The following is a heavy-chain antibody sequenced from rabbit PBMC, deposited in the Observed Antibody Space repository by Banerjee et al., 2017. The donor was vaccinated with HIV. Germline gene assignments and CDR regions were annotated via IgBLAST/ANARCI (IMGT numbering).Heavy chain of an antibody. Sequence: QSLEESGGDLVKPGGTLTLTCKASGFDFSSDTMCWVRQAPGKGLEWIACIYTFSGTTWYASWAKGRFTISKTSSTTVTLQMTSLTAADTATYFCARDTYTYDYSGDGYTMLTRLDLWGQGTLVTVS. J-gene: IGHJ3*01. CDR1: GFDFSSDT. V-gene: IGHV1S40*01. CDR3: ARDTYTYDYSGDGYTMLTRLDL. CDR2: IYTFSGTT. D-gene: IGHD6-1*01.